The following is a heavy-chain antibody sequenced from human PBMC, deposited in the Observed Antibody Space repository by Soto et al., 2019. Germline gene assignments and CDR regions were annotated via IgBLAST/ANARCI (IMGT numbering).Heavy chain of an antibody. D-gene: IGHD3-3*01. CDR2: INHSGST. CDR1: GGSFSGYY. V-gene: IGHV4-34*01. J-gene: IGHJ5*02. Sequence: QVQLHQWGAGLLKPSETLSLTCAVYGGSFSGYYWSWIRQPPGKGLEWIGEINHSGSTNYNPSLKSRVTISVDTSKNQFSLKLSSVTAADTAVYYCARGGITIFGVVIIPHRRCFDPWGQGTLVTVSS. CDR3: ARGGITIFGVVIIPHRRCFDP.